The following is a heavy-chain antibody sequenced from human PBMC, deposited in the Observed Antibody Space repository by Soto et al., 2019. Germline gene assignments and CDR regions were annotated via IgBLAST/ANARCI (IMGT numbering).Heavy chain of an antibody. V-gene: IGHV1-2*02. CDR2: INPNSGAT. J-gene: IGHJ4*02. D-gene: IGHD2-8*01. Sequence: ASVKVSCKASGYTFTDYYTHWVRQAPGQGLEWMGWINPNSGATSHAQRFQGRVTMTRDTSISTAYMELSRLTSDDTAVYYWARAGGDIVQMVYVLPRYWGQGTLVTVYS. CDR1: GYTFTDYY. CDR3: ARAGGDIVQMVYVLPRY.